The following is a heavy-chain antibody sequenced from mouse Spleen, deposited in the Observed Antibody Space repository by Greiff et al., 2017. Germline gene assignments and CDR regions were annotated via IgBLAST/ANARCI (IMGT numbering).Heavy chain of an antibody. CDR3: ARIGIYGNYGLYWYFDV. J-gene: IGHJ1*03. CDR2: IWSGGST. CDR1: GFSLTSYG. D-gene: IGHD2-1*01. V-gene: IGHV2-2*01. Sequence: QVQLKQSGPGLVQPSQSLSITCTVSGFSLTSYGVHWVRQSPGKGLEWLGVIWSGGSTDYNAAFISRLSISKDNSKSQVFFKMNSLQADDTAIYYCARIGIYGNYGLYWYFDVWGTGTTVTVSS.